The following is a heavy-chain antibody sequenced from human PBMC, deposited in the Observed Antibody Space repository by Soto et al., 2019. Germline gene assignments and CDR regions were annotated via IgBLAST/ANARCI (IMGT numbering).Heavy chain of an antibody. CDR2: ISGRGTNT. CDR3: PTSLRYFDN. CDR1: GFTFSSYA. Sequence: PVGSLRFSCAASGFTFSSYALNWVRQAPGKGLEWVSTISGRGTNTYYADSAKGRFIISRDNLKNTVNLQMNGLGVEDTAIYYCPTSLRYFDNWGQGTRVTVSS. V-gene: IGHV3-23*01. J-gene: IGHJ4*02.